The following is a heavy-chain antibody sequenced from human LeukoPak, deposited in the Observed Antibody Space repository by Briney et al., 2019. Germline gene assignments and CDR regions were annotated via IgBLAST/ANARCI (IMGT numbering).Heavy chain of an antibody. Sequence: ASVKVSCKASGYTVTSYGISWVRQAPGQGLEWMGWISAYNGNTNYAQKLQGRVTMTTDTSTSTAYMELRSLRSDDTAVYYCARVADCSSTSCYALYYYYYMDVWGKGTTVTISS. V-gene: IGHV1-18*01. CDR3: ARVADCSSTSCYALYYYYYMDV. J-gene: IGHJ6*03. D-gene: IGHD2-2*01. CDR1: GYTVTSYG. CDR2: ISAYNGNT.